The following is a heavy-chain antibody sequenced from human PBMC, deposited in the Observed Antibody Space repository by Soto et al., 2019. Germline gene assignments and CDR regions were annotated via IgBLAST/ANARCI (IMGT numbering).Heavy chain of an antibody. CDR1: GFTFSSYA. J-gene: IGHJ6*02. CDR2: ISGSGGST. CDR3: ARDQIVVVPAAMYEYYYRLDV. V-gene: IGHV3-23*01. Sequence: PGGSLRLSCAASGFTFSSYAMSWVRQAPGKGLEWVSAISGSGGSTYYADSVKGRFTISRDNSKNTLYLQMNSLRAEDTAVYYCARDQIVVVPAAMYEYYYRLDVCGQGTTVTVYS. D-gene: IGHD2-2*01.